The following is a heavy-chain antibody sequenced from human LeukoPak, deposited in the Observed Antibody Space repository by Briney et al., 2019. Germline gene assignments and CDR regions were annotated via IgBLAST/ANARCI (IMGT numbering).Heavy chain of an antibody. D-gene: IGHD1-26*01. Sequence: GSLRLSCAASGFTFSSYPMHWVRQVPGKGLEWVAVISYDGSNKYYADSVKGRFTISRDNSKNTLYLQMNSLRAEDTAVYYCAKVRGALDYWGQGTLVTVSS. CDR1: GFTFSSYP. J-gene: IGHJ4*02. CDR3: AKVRGALDY. CDR2: ISYDGSNK. V-gene: IGHV3-30*04.